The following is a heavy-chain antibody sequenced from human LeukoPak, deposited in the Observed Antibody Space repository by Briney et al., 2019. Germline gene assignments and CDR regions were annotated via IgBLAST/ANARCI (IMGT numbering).Heavy chain of an antibody. CDR3: ARDAQRWLVSSWFDP. D-gene: IGHD6-19*01. J-gene: IGHJ5*02. CDR2: INPNSGGT. CDR1: GYTFTGYY. Sequence: GASVKVSCKASGYTFTGYYMHWVRQAPGQGLEWMGWINPNSGGTNYAQKFQGRVTMTRDTSFSTAYMELSRLRSDDTAVYYCARDAQRWLVSSWFDPWGQGTLVTVSS. V-gene: IGHV1-2*02.